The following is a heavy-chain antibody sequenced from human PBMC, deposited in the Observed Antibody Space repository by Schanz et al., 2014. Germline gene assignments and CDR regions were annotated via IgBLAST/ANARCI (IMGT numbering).Heavy chain of an antibody. J-gene: IGHJ4*02. Sequence: LVESGGGVVQPGRSLRLSCAASGFTFSSYGMHWVRQVPGKGLEWVAVVCYDGSKKYYADSVKGRFTTSRDNSKNTLFLQMNSLRAEDTAVYYCAKSGYSSGWYVDYFDYWGQGTLVTVSS. CDR3: AKSGYSSGWYVDYFDY. D-gene: IGHD6-19*01. CDR2: VCYDGSKK. V-gene: IGHV3-33*06. CDR1: GFTFSSYG.